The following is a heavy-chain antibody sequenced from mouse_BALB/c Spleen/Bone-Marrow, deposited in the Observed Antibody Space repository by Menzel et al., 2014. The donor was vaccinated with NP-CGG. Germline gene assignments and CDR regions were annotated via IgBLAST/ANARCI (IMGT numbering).Heavy chain of an antibody. D-gene: IGHD3-3*01. J-gene: IGHJ4*01. V-gene: IGHV1S22*01. Sequence: LKQSGSELVRPGASVKLSCKASGYTFTSFWMHWVKQRPGQGLEWIGNIYPGSVSTNYDEKFKSKATLTVDTSSSTAYMQLSSLTSEDSAVYYCTRYVGYAMDYWGQGTSVTVSS. CDR2: IYPGSVST. CDR1: GYTFTSFW. CDR3: TRYVGYAMDY.